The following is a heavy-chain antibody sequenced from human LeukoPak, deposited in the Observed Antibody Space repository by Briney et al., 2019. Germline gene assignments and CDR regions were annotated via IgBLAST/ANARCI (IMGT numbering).Heavy chain of an antibody. J-gene: IGHJ4*02. D-gene: IGHD3-3*01. V-gene: IGHV1-8*01. CDR3: ARGQRITIFGVVINGRVYFDY. CDR1: GYTFTSYD. CDR2: MNPNSGNT. Sequence: ASVKVSCKASGYTFTSYDINWVRQATGQGLAWMGWMNPNSGNTGYAQKFQGRVTMTRNTSISTAYMELSSLRSEDTAVYYCARGQRITIFGVVINGRVYFDYWGQGTLVTVSS.